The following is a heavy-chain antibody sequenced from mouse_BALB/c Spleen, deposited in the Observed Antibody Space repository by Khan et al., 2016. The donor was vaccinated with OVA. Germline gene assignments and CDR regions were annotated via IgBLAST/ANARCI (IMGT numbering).Heavy chain of an antibody. J-gene: IGHJ3*01. V-gene: IGHV5-6*02. CDR3: ADHLTGSFAY. D-gene: IGHD4-1*01. Sequence: EVKLEVSGGDLVKPGGSLKLSCAASGFTFSSYSMSWVRQTPDKRLEWVASISSGGDYTYYPDSVKGRFTISRDNAKNTLYLQMSDLKSEDTAMYYCADHLTGSFAYGGQGTLVTVSA. CDR1: GFTFSSYS. CDR2: ISSGGDYT.